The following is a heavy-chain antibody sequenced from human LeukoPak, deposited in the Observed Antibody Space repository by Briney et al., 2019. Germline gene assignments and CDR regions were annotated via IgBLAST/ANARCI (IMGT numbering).Heavy chain of an antibody. D-gene: IGHD2-2*01. V-gene: IGHV1-18*01. J-gene: IGHJ4*02. CDR3: ARDCSSTSCTGQFDY. Sequence: ASVKVSCKASGYTFTSYGISWVRQAPGQGLEWMVWISAYNGNTNYAQKLQGRVTMTTDTSTSTAYMELRSLRSDDTAVYYCARDCSSTSCTGQFDYWGQGTLVTVSS. CDR1: GYTFTSYG. CDR2: ISAYNGNT.